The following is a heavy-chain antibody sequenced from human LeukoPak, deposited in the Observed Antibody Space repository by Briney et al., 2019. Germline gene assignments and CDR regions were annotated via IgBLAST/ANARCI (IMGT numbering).Heavy chain of an antibody. Sequence: GGSLRLSCAASGFTFSNYDMHWVRQAPGKGLEWVAVISYDGSNKYYADSVKGRFTISRDNSKNTLYLQMNSLRAEDTAVYYCAKTPTVVTTFFDYWGQGTLVTVSS. CDR3: AKTPTVVTTFFDY. D-gene: IGHD4-23*01. J-gene: IGHJ4*02. V-gene: IGHV3-30*18. CDR1: GFTFSNYD. CDR2: ISYDGSNK.